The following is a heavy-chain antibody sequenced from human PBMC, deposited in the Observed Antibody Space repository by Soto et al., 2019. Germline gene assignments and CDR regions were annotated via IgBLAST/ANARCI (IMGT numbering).Heavy chain of an antibody. Sequence: PGGSLRLSCSASGFSVSSYGVRWVRQAPGKGLEWVAGMRDDGRNTFYRDSVKGRFTISRDNSKNIVLFQMNNLRVEDTGLYYFASDSGHLSTYGSGALDFWGRGTMVTVSS. J-gene: IGHJ3*01. CDR3: ASDSGHLSTYGSGALDF. CDR1: GFSVSSYG. V-gene: IGHV3-33*01. CDR2: MRDDGRNT. D-gene: IGHD6-19*01.